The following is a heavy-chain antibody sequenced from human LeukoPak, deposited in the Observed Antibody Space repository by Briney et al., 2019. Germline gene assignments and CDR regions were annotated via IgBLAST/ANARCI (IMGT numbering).Heavy chain of an antibody. J-gene: IGHJ6*03. Sequence: GGSLRPSCAASGFTFSRNWMNWVRQAPGKGLEWVANIKQDGSEKYYVDSVKGRFTISRDNAKNSLYLQINSLRAEDTAVYYCAREEDQYYDILTGPGYYYMDVWGKGTTVTVSS. CDR2: IKQDGSEK. D-gene: IGHD3-9*01. CDR1: GFTFSRNW. CDR3: AREEDQYYDILTGPGYYYMDV. V-gene: IGHV3-7*01.